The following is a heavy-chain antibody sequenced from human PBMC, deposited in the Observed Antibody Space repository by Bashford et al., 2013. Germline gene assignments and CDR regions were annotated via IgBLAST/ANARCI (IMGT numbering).Heavy chain of an antibody. Sequence: SVKVSCKASGGTFSSYAISWVRQAPGQGLEWMGGIIPIFGTANYAQKFQGRVTITADKSTSTAYMELSSLRSEDTAVYYCAGAKTVTTYSYAGYYWYFDLWGRGTLVTVSS. V-gene: IGHV1-69*06. D-gene: IGHD5-18*01. J-gene: IGHJ2*01. CDR1: GGTFSSYA. CDR2: IIPIFGTA. CDR3: AGAKTVTTYSYAGYYWYFDL.